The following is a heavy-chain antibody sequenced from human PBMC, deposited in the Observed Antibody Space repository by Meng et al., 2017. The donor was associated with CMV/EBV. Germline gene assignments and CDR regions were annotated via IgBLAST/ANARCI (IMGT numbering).Heavy chain of an antibody. J-gene: IGHJ4*02. V-gene: IGHV4-59*01. CDR2: IYYSGST. D-gene: IGHD6-13*01. CDR3: AGTSPGYTSSWYDY. CDR1: GSSISSYY. Sequence: SETLSLTCTVSGSSISSYYWSWIRQPPGKGLEWIGYIYYSGSTNYNPSLKSRVIISVDTSKKQFSLKLSSVTAADTAVYYCAGTSPGYTSSWYDYWGQGTLVTVSS.